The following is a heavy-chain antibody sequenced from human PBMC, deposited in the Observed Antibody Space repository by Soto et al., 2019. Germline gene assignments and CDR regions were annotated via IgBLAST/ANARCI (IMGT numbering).Heavy chain of an antibody. J-gene: IGHJ6*02. CDR3: ARCIQGDYYYGMDV. V-gene: IGHV1-18*01. Sequence: GASVKASCKASGYTFYSHSISWVRQAPGQGLEWMGRINADYGNTQYAQKFRGRVTMTTDTSTTTVYMELTNLRSDDTAVYYCARCIQGDYYYGMDVWGQGTTVTVSS. CDR1: GYTFYSHS. D-gene: IGHD5-18*01. CDR2: INADYGNT.